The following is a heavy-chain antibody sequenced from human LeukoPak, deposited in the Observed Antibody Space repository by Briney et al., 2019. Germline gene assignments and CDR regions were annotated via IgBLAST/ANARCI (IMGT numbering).Heavy chain of an antibody. CDR2: INTNSGGT. CDR1: GYTFTGYY. CDR3: ERETGWLQQQLDVNWFDP. J-gene: IGHJ5*02. V-gene: IGHV1-2*02. Sequence: ASVKVSCTASGYTFTGYYMHWVRQAPGQGLEWMGWINTNSGGTNYAQKFQGRVTMTRDTSISTAYMELSRLRSDDTAVYYCERETGWLQQQLDVNWFDPWGRGTLVSVSS. D-gene: IGHD6-13*01.